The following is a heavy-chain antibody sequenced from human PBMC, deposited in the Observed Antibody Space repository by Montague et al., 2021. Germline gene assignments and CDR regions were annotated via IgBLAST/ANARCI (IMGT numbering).Heavy chain of an antibody. CDR2: VRHIGST. D-gene: IGHD3-10*01. J-gene: IGHJ4*02. CDR1: GGSLSEYY. CDR3: ASDRGSFDY. Sequence: SKTLSLTCGVYGGSLSEYYWTWIRQSPEKGLEWIGEVRHIGSTNYNPSLKSRVTMSVDKSKNQFSLKLRSVTAADTAVYYCASDRGSFDYWGQGTVVTVSS. V-gene: IGHV4-34*01.